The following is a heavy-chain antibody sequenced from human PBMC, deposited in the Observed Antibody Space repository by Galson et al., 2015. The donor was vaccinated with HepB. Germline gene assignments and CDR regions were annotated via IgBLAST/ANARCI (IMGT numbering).Heavy chain of an antibody. Sequence: SLRLSCAASGSSPNDHAMHWIRQAPGQGLEWVSGITWSSNRAAYADSVRGRFTVSRDNTKNSLYSQMNSLRVEDTALYYYTKDVLPGGLDYWGQGSLVTVSS. V-gene: IGHV3-9*02. J-gene: IGHJ4*02. CDR1: GSSPNDHA. D-gene: IGHD3-16*01. CDR2: ITWSSNRA. CDR3: TKDVLPGGLDY.